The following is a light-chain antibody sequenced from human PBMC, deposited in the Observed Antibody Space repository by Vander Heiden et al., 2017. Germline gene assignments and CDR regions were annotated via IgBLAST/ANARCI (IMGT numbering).Light chain of an antibody. CDR3: ELHTKNT. J-gene: IGKJ4*01. Sequence: DIVLNPSPDSPAESRGARATIKCKSSQSVLSNCNSYKHLSWFRQKPRQPPELHMYWASTREAGVPDRVSGSGSGTDLTLTISNIQADDVAFYFCELHTKNTFGRGTKVEIK. CDR1: QSVLSNCNSYKH. V-gene: IGKV4-1*01. CDR2: WAS.